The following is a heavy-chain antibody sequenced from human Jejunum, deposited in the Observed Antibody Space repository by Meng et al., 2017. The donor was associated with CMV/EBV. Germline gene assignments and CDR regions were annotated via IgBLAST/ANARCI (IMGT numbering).Heavy chain of an antibody. D-gene: IGHD3-10*01. CDR2: ISRGSDNL. CDR3: TRDREDFYGSNLLDF. Sequence: FTFRTNTMTWVRQAPGKGLEWVSSISRGSDNLFYADSVKGRFTVSRDNARNSLYLQMNSLRAEDTAVYYCTRDREDFYGSNLLDFWGQGALVTVSS. J-gene: IGHJ4*02. V-gene: IGHV3-21*01. CDR1: FTFRTNT.